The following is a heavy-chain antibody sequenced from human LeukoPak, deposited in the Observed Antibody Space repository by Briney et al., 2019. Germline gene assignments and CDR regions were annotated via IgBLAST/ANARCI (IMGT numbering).Heavy chain of an antibody. D-gene: IGHD3-10*01. CDR1: GFTFSSYE. V-gene: IGHV3-48*03. J-gene: IGHJ4*02. CDR2: ISSSGSTI. Sequence: GGSLRLSCAASGFTFSSYEMDWVRLAPGKGLEWVSYISSSGSTIYYADSVKGRFTISRDNAKNSLYLQMNSLRAEDTAVYYCARVPRDITMARTKSYYFDYWGQGTLVTVSS. CDR3: ARVPRDITMARTKSYYFDY.